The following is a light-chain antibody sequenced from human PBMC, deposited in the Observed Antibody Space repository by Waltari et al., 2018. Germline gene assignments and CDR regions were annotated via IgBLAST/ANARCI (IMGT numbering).Light chain of an antibody. CDR3: AAWDDSLSAWV. Sequence: QSVLTQPPSASGTPGQRVTISCSGSRSNLGINFVYLYQHLPGTAPKLLIYKNNQRPSGVSDRLSGSKSGASASLAISGLRSEDEADYYCAAWDDSLSAWVFGGGTKLTVL. V-gene: IGLV1-47*01. CDR2: KNN. CDR1: RSNLGINF. J-gene: IGLJ3*02.